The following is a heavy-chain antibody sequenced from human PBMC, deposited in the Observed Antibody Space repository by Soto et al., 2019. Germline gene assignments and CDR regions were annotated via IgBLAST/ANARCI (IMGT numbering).Heavy chain of an antibody. CDR2: IYPGDSDT. V-gene: IGHV5-51*01. CDR3: ARSEDVYCSSTSCYESRYYYYYGMDV. Sequence: PGESLKISCKGSGYSFTSYWIGWVRQMPGKGLEWMGIIYPGDSDTRYSPSFQGQVTISADKSISTAYLQWSSLKASDTAMYYCARSEDVYCSSTSCYESRYYYYYGMDVWGQGTTVTVSS. D-gene: IGHD2-2*01. CDR1: GYSFTSYW. J-gene: IGHJ6*02.